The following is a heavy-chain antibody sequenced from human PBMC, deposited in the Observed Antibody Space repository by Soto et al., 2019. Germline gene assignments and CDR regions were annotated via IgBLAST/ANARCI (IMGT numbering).Heavy chain of an antibody. Sequence: SETLSLTCTVSGGSISSYYWSWIRQPPGKGLEWIGYIYYSGSTNYNPSLKSRVTISVDTSKNQFSLKLSSVTAADTAVYYCAREGGEYYDLGSGYPQNYYMDVWGKGTTVTVSS. CDR3: AREGGEYYDLGSGYPQNYYMDV. V-gene: IGHV4-59*01. CDR2: IYYSGST. J-gene: IGHJ6*03. D-gene: IGHD3-3*01. CDR1: GGSISSYY.